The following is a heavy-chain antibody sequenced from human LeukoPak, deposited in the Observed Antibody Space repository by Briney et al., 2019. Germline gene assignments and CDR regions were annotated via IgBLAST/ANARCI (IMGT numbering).Heavy chain of an antibody. CDR3: ARDHGRGSSSFYSWGGGTYYFDY. CDR2: ISFDGSNK. V-gene: IGHV3-30*04. J-gene: IGHJ4*02. D-gene: IGHD6-6*01. Sequence: GGSLRLSCAASGFTFSSHAMHWVRQAPGKGLEWVAVISFDGSNKYYADSVKGRFTISRDNSRNTLYLQMNSLRAEDTAVYYCARDHGRGSSSFYSWGGGTYYFDYWGQGTLVTVSS. CDR1: GFTFSSHA.